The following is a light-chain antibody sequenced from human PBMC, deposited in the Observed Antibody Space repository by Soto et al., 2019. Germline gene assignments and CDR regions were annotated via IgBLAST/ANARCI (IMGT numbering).Light chain of an antibody. V-gene: IGKV1-39*01. J-gene: IGKJ1*01. Sequence: DIQMTQSPSSLSASVGDRVTITCRASQSINTYLNWYQQKPGKAPQLLIYAASNLQSGVPSRFSGSGSGTDFTLTISNLQPEDFATYYCQQTYDPPRTFGQATKVEIK. CDR3: QQTYDPPRT. CDR1: QSINTY. CDR2: AAS.